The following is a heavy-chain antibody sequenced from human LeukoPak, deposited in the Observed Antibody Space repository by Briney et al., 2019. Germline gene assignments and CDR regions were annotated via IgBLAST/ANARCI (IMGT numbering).Heavy chain of an antibody. CDR1: GFTFSSYA. CDR3: AKDEWDPDYGGNLDY. V-gene: IGHV3-23*01. J-gene: IGHJ4*02. Sequence: GASLRLSCAASGFTFSSYAMSWVRQAPGKGLEWVSAISGSGGSTYYADSVKGRFTISRDNSKNTLYLQMNSLRAEDTAVYYCAKDEWDPDYGGNLDYWGQGTLVTVSS. CDR2: ISGSGGST. D-gene: IGHD4-23*01.